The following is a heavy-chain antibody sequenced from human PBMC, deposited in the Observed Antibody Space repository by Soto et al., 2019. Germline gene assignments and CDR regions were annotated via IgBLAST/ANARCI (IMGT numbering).Heavy chain of an antibody. CDR1: GGTFSSYA. Sequence: QVQLVQSGAEVKKPGSSVKVSCKASGGTFSSYAISWVRQAPGQGLEWMGGIIPIFGTANYAQKFQGRVTITADECTSTAYMELSSLRSEDTAVYYCARESTERDGVEGVYYSYYYGIDVWGQGTTVTVSS. CDR3: ARESTERDGVEGVYYSYYYGIDV. D-gene: IGHD4-17*01. V-gene: IGHV1-69*01. CDR2: IIPIFGTA. J-gene: IGHJ6*02.